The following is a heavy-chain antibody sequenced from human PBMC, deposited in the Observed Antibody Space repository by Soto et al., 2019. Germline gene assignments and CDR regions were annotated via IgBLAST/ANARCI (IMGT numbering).Heavy chain of an antibody. CDR2: IKSKTDGGTT. Sequence: GGSLRLSCAASGFTFSNAWMSWVRQAPGKGLEWVGRIKSKTDGGTTDYAAPVKGRFTISRDDSKNTLYLQMNSLKTEDTAVYYCTTDPRVTRGSYYVDYWGQGTLVTVSS. D-gene: IGHD1-26*01. V-gene: IGHV3-15*01. CDR3: TTDPRVTRGSYYVDY. CDR1: GFTFSNAW. J-gene: IGHJ4*02.